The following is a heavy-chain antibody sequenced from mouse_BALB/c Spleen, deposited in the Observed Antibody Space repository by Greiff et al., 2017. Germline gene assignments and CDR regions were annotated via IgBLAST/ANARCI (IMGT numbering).Heavy chain of an antibody. CDR3: ARTNYYGNTWFAY. J-gene: IGHJ3*01. CDR2: ISTYYGDA. Sequence: VKLMESGAELVRPGVSVKISCKGSGYTFTDYAMHWVKQSHAKSLEWIGVISTYYGDASYNQKFKGKATMTVDKSSSTAYMELARLTSEDSAIYYCARTNYYGNTWFAYWGQGTLVTVSA. V-gene: IGHV1S137*01. CDR1: GYTFTDYA. D-gene: IGHD2-1*01.